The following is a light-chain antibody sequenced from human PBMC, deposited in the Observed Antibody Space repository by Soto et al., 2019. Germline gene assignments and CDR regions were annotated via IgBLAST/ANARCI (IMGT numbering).Light chain of an antibody. CDR1: QSISNY. J-gene: IGKJ4*01. CDR2: AAS. CDR3: QQSYITPAG. V-gene: IGKV1-39*01. Sequence: DIQMTQSPSSLSASVRDRVTITCRASQSISNYLNWYQQKPGGAPKILIYAASILQDGVPSRFSGGGSGTDFTLTISSLQPEDFATYFCQQSYITPAGFGGGTKVDIK.